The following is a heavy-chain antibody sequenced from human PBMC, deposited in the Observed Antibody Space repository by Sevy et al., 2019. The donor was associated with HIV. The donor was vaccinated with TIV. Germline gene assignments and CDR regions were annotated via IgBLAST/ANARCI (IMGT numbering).Heavy chain of an antibody. Sequence: GGSLRLSCAASGFTFSDYYMSWIRQAPGKGLEWVSYISSSGSTIYYADSVKGRFTISRDNAKNSLYLKMNSLRAEDTAVYYCSIDWGKILYSSSPSSGAFYSCGQGTMVTVSS. V-gene: IGHV3-11*01. D-gene: IGHD6-13*01. CDR1: GFTFSDYY. CDR3: SIDWGKILYSSSPSSGAFYS. J-gene: IGHJ3*02. CDR2: ISSSGSTI.